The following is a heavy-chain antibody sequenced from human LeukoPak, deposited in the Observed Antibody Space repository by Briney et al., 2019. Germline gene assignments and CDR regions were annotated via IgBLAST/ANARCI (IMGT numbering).Heavy chain of an antibody. Sequence: ASETLSLTCAVYGGSFSGYYWSWIRQPPGEGLEWIGSIYHTESTYYNPSFKSRVIISVDTSKNHFSLKLSSVTAADTAVYYCARHSYSGNYLYHFDYWGQGTLVTVSS. CDR3: ARHSYSGNYLYHFDY. CDR1: GGSFSGYY. V-gene: IGHV4-34*01. J-gene: IGHJ4*02. D-gene: IGHD1-26*01. CDR2: IYHTEST.